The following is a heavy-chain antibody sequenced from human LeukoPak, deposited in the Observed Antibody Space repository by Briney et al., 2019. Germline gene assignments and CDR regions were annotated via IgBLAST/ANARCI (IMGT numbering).Heavy chain of an antibody. Sequence: SETLSLTCTVSGGSISSGDYYWSWIRQPPGKGLAWIGYIYYSGSTYYNPSLKSRITISVDTSKNQFSLKLSSVTAADTAVYYCARTARVLRGYSYRSLYHFDYWGQGTLVTVSS. D-gene: IGHD5-18*01. CDR2: IYYSGST. J-gene: IGHJ4*02. V-gene: IGHV4-30-4*08. CDR3: ARTARVLRGYSYRSLYHFDY. CDR1: GGSISSGDYY.